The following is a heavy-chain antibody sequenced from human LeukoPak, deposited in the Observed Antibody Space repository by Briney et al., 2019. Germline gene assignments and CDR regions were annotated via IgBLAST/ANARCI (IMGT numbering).Heavy chain of an antibody. D-gene: IGHD6-13*01. CDR2: IYYSGST. CDR3: ARHGVSAAGSWNWFDP. V-gene: IGHV4-59*08. CDR1: GGSISSYY. J-gene: IGHJ5*02. Sequence: SETLSLTCTVSGGSISSYYWSWIRQPPGKGLEWIGYIYYSGSTNYNPSLKSRVTISVDTSKNQFSLKLSSVTAADTAVYYCARHGVSAAGSWNWFDPWGQGTLVTVSS.